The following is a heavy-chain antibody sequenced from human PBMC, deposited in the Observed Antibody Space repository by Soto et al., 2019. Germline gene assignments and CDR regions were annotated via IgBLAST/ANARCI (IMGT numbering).Heavy chain of an antibody. J-gene: IGHJ6*03. Sequence: RGESLKISCKGSGYSFTSYWIGWVRQMPGKGLEWKGIIYLGDSDTRYSPSFQGQVTISADKSISTAYLLWSSLRAEDTAVYYCAGRELRFQFLPEDTHYSYMDVWGKGTTVTVSS. CDR2: IYLGDSDT. D-gene: IGHD3-3*01. V-gene: IGHV5-51*01. CDR3: AGRELRFQFLPEDTHYSYMDV. CDR1: GYSFTSYW.